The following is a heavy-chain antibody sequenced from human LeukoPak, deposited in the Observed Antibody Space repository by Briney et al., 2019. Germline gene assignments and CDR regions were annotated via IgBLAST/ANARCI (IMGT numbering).Heavy chain of an antibody. Sequence: ASVKVSCKASGYTFTGYYMHWVRQAPGQGLEWMGWINPNSGGTNYAQKFQGRVTMTRDTSISTAYMELSRLRSDDTAVYYCARVLPRIAAAGTYYFDYWGQGTLVTVSS. J-gene: IGHJ4*02. CDR2: INPNSGGT. CDR3: ARVLPRIAAAGTYYFDY. V-gene: IGHV1-2*02. D-gene: IGHD6-13*01. CDR1: GYTFTGYY.